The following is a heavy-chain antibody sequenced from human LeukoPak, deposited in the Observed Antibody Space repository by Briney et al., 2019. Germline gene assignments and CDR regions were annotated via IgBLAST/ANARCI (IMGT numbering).Heavy chain of an antibody. J-gene: IGHJ1*01. D-gene: IGHD6-19*01. Sequence: RPGGSLRLSCASSGFTYSNYAMTWVRQAPGKGLEWGSSISSGGHSTYYAGSVKGRFTISRDNSKNTLYLQMNSLRAEDTAVYYCAKGAGQWLVPSEYFQYWGQGTLVTVSS. V-gene: IGHV3-23*01. CDR3: AKGAGQWLVPSEYFQY. CDR1: GFTYSNYA. CDR2: ISSGGHST.